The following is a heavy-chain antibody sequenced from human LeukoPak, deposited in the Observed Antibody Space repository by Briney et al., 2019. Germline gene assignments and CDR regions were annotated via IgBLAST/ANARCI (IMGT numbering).Heavy chain of an antibody. V-gene: IGHV3-11*01. D-gene: IGHD2-2*01. CDR1: GFTFSDYY. Sequence: GGSLRLSCAASGFTFSDYYMTWIRQAPGKGLEWVSYISSSGTTIYYADSVKGRFTISRDNAKNSLYLQMNSLRAEDTAVYYCARGDCISTSSSSGHFAYWGQGTLVTVSS. J-gene: IGHJ4*02. CDR3: ARGDCISTSSSSGHFAY. CDR2: ISSSGTTI.